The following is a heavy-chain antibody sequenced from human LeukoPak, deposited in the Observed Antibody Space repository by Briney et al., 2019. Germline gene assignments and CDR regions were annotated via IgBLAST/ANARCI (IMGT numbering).Heavy chain of an antibody. CDR3: AKDLGSGWEHFDY. CDR2: ISGSGSST. D-gene: IGHD6-19*01. J-gene: IGHJ4*02. V-gene: IGHV3-23*01. CDR1: GFTFSSYA. Sequence: GGSLRLSCVASGFTFSSYAMSWVRQAPGKGLEWVSAISGSGSSTYYADSVKGRFTISRDNSKNTLYLQMNSLRAEDTAVYYCAKDLGSGWEHFDYWGQGTLVTVSS.